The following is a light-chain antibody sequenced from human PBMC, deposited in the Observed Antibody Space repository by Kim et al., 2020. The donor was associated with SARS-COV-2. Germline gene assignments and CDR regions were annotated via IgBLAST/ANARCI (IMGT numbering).Light chain of an antibody. V-gene: IGLV2-23*02. J-gene: IGLJ2*01. Sequence: QSALTQPASVSGSPGQSITISCTGTSSDVGSYDLVSWYQQYPGKVPILIIYEVNRRPSGVSHRFSGSKSGNTASLTISGLQAEDEADYYCCSYADTNTFVIFGGGTQLTVL. CDR1: SSDVGSYDL. CDR3: CSYADTNTFVI. CDR2: EVN.